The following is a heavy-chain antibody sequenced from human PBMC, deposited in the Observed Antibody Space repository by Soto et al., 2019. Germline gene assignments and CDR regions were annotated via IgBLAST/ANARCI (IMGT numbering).Heavy chain of an antibody. CDR3: AKDRHDYGDCIDY. V-gene: IGHV3-30*18. D-gene: IGHD4-17*01. J-gene: IGHJ4*02. Sequence: GGSLRLSCAASGFTFSSYGMHWVRQAPGKGLEWVAVISYDGSNKYYADSVKGRFTISRDNSKNTLYLQMNSLRAEDTAVYYCAKDRHDYGDCIDYWGQGTLVTVSS. CDR2: ISYDGSNK. CDR1: GFTFSSYG.